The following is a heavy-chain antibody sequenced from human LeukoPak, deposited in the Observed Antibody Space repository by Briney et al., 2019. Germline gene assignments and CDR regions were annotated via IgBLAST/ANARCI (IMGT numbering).Heavy chain of an antibody. CDR1: GGSISSSSYY. V-gene: IGHV4-39*01. CDR2: IYYSGST. J-gene: IGHJ4*02. D-gene: IGHD6-13*01. Sequence: PSEALSLTCTVSGGSISSSSYYWGWIRQPPGKGLEWIGSIYYSGSTYYNPSLKSRVTISVDTYKNQFSLQLSSVTAADTAVYYCVRQVAAAFYYWVQGTLVTVSS. CDR3: VRQVAAAFYY.